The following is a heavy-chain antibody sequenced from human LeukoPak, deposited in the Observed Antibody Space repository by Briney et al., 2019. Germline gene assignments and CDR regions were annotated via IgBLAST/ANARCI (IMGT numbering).Heavy chain of an antibody. V-gene: IGHV4-34*01. J-gene: IGHJ4*02. D-gene: IGHD4-17*01. CDR1: GGSFSGYY. CDR3: ARDYGDYFDY. Sequence: SETLSLTCAVYGGSFSGYYWSWIRQPPGKGLEWIGEINHSGSTNYNPSLKSRVIISVDTSKNQFSLKLSSVAAADTAVYYCARDYGDYFDYWGQGTLVTVSS. CDR2: INHSGST.